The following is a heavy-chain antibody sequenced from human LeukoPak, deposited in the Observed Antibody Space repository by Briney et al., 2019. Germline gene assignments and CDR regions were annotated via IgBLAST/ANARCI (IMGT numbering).Heavy chain of an antibody. CDR2: INPNSGGT. J-gene: IGHJ3*02. V-gene: IGHV1-2*02. CDR3: ARGKTYKSAFDI. CDR1: GYTFTGYY. Sequence: ASVKVSCKASGYTFTGYYMHWVRQAPGQGLEWMGWINPNSGGTNYAQKFQGRVTMTRDTSTSTVYMELSSLRSEDTAVYYCARGKTYKSAFDIWGQGTMVTVSS. D-gene: IGHD1-14*01.